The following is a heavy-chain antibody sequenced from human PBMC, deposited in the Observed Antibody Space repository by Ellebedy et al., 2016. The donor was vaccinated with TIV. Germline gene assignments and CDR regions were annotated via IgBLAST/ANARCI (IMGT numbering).Heavy chain of an antibody. CDR3: ARLGRLVRWFDP. J-gene: IGHJ5*02. CDR1: GGSISSYY. V-gene: IGHV4-59*08. CDR2: MFFSGST. D-gene: IGHD3-10*01. Sequence: MPSETLSLTCSVSGGSISSYYWSWIRQPPGKGLEWIGYMFFSGSTYYNPSLKSRVTISVDTSKNQFSLKLSSVTAADTAVYYCARLGRLVRWFDPWGQGTLVTVSS.